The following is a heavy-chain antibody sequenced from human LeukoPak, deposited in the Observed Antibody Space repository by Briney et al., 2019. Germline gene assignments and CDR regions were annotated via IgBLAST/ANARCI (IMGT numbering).Heavy chain of an antibody. V-gene: IGHV4-34*01. D-gene: IGHD2-15*01. CDR1: GGSFSGYY. Sequence: SETLSLTCAVYGGSFSGYYWSWIRQPPGKGLEWIGEINHSGSTNYNPSLKSRVTISVDTSKNQFSLKLSSVTAADTAVYYCARHVGIVVVVAATDYWGQGTLVTVSS. CDR2: INHSGST. J-gene: IGHJ4*02. CDR3: ARHVGIVVVVAATDY.